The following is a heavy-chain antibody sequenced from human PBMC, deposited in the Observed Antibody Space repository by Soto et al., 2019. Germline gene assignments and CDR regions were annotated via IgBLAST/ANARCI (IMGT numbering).Heavy chain of an antibody. CDR2: ISYDGSNK. CDR3: AKSDYYDSSGYYWGFSY. V-gene: IGHV3-30*18. J-gene: IGHJ4*02. Sequence: GGSLRLSCAASGFTFSGYGMHWVRQAPGKGLEWVAVISYDGSNKYYADSVKGRFTISRDNSKSTLYLQMNSLRAEDTAVYYCAKSDYYDSSGYYWGFSYWGQGTLVTVSS. D-gene: IGHD3-22*01. CDR1: GFTFSGYG.